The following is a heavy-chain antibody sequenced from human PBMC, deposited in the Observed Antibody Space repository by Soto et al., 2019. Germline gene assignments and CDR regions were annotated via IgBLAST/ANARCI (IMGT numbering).Heavy chain of an antibody. CDR3: SRAPPSSGCEY. CDR1: GFTFSSYS. V-gene: IGHV3-21*01. J-gene: IGHJ4*02. D-gene: IGHD6-19*01. CDR2: ISSSSSYI. Sequence: EVQLVESGGGLVKPGGSLRLSCAASGFTFSSYSMNWVRQAPGKGLEWVSSISSSSSYIYYAGSVKGRFTISRDNAKNSLYLQMNSLRAEDTAVYYCSRAPPSSGCEYWCQGTLVTVSS.